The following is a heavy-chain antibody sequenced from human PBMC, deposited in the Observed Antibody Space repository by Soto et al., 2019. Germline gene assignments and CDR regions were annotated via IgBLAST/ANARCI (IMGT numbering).Heavy chain of an antibody. D-gene: IGHD7-27*01. CDR3: ARKAWVRFDY. V-gene: IGHV4-4*02. Sequence: SETLSLTFAFSGDSISSSVFWTWVRQPPGKGLEWIGEVFHTGDTYFNPSLRGRVAMSVDKSTNEFSLKVTSVTAADTAIYYCARKAWVRFDYWGQGALVTVSS. CDR2: VFHTGDT. CDR1: GDSISSSVF. J-gene: IGHJ4*02.